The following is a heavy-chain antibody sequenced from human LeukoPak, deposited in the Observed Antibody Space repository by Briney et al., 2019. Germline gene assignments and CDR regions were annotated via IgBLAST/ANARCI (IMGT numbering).Heavy chain of an antibody. V-gene: IGHV3-64D*09. CDR2: ISSNGGST. CDR3: VKSGYSYGYYYNWFDP. CDR1: GFTFSSYA. J-gene: IGHJ5*02. Sequence: GGSLRLSCSASGFTFSSYAMHWVRQAPGKELEYVSAISSNGGSTYYADSVKGRLTISRDNSKNTLYLQMSSLRAEDTAVYYCVKSGYSYGYYYNWFDPWGQGTLVTVSS. D-gene: IGHD5-18*01.